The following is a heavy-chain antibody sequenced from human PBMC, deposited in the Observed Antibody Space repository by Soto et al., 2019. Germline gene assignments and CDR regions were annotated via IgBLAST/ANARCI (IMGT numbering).Heavy chain of an antibody. CDR3: ASLSYWDYFDY. Sequence: SETLSLTCTVSGGSISSGGYYWSWIRQHPGKGLEWIGYIYYSGSTYYNPSLKSRVTISVDTSKNQFSLKLSAVTAADTAVYYCASLSYWDYFDYWSQGTLVTVSS. D-gene: IGHD2-8*02. J-gene: IGHJ4*02. V-gene: IGHV4-31*03. CDR1: GGSISSGGYY. CDR2: IYYSGST.